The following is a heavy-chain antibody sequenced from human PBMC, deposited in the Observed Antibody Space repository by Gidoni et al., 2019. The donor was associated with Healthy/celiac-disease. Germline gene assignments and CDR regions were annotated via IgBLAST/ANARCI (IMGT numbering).Heavy chain of an antibody. CDR3: AKDRGAAPAYDY. D-gene: IGHD3-10*01. V-gene: IGHV3-23*01. J-gene: IGHJ4*02. CDR1: SFPFNSYA. Sequence: EVQLLESGGGLVQPGGSLRLSCACSSFPFNSYAMSWVRQAPGKGLEWVSAISGSGGSKYYVASVKGRFTISRDNSKNTLYLQMNSLRAEDTAVYYCAKDRGAAPAYDYWGQGTLVTVSS. CDR2: ISGSGGSK.